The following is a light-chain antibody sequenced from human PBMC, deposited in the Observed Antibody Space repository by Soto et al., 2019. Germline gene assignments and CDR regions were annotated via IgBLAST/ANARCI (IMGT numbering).Light chain of an antibody. CDR2: AST. CDR3: QSYDSSLNEYV. Sequence: QSGMTEALAVRGAPGQRVTVSCPGGGTNIGAAYDVQWYQHLPGRAPKLLIYASTPRPSGVPDRFSGSRSGSSAPLAITGLRAEDEADYYCQSYDSSLNEYVFGPGTKVTVL. J-gene: IGLJ1*01. CDR1: GTNIGAAYD. V-gene: IGLV1-40*01.